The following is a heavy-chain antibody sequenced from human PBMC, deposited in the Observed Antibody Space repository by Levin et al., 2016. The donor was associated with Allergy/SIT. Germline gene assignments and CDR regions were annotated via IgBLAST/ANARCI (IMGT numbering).Heavy chain of an antibody. CDR2: ISTSSSTI. Sequence: GESLKISCAASGFTFSSYSMNWVRQAPGKGLEWVSYISTSSSTIYYAGSVKGRFTISRDNAKNTLYLQMNSLRAEDTAVYYCASIVGIYHRNYWGQGTLVTVSS. V-gene: IGHV3-48*04. J-gene: IGHJ4*02. CDR3: ASIVGIYHRNY. CDR1: GFTFSSYS. D-gene: IGHD3-16*02.